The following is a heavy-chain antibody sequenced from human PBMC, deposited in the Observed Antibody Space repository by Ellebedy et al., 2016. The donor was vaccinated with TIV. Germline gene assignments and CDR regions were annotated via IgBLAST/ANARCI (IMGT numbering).Heavy chain of an antibody. CDR1: GGTFSSYA. CDR3: ARASIAVAGFWRHWFDP. V-gene: IGHV1-69*10. D-gene: IGHD6-19*01. CDR2: IIPILGIA. J-gene: IGHJ5*02. Sequence: ASVKVSCKASGGTFSSYAISWVRQAPGQGLEWMGGIIPILGIANYAQKFQGRVTITADKSTSTAYMELSSLRSEDTAVYYCARASIAVAGFWRHWFDPWGQGTLVTVSS.